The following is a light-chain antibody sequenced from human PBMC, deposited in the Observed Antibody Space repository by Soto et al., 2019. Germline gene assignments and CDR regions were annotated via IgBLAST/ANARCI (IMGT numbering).Light chain of an antibody. CDR3: MQLTHWTWT. CDR2: KVS. V-gene: IGKV2-30*01. Sequence: VVMIQSTLSLPVTLGKPASISGRCRHSRVYSDGSTYLNWFQQRPGQSPRRXXYKVSNRDSGVPDRFSVSGSGTDFTLKLSRVEPEDVGIYDGMQLTHWTWTFSQGTKVDIK. CDR1: HSRVYSDGSTY. J-gene: IGKJ1*01.